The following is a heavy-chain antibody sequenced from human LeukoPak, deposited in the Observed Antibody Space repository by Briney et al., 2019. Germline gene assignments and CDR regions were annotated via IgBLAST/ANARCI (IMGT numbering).Heavy chain of an antibody. Sequence: GESLKISCKGSGYTFTRYGISWVRQAPGEGLEWMGWISAKNGDTKYVQKFQGRVTMTTDTSTSTAYMDLRTLRSDDTAVYYCARDEGRGSGSYFPNYFDYWGQGTLVTVSS. CDR3: ARDEGRGSGSYFPNYFDY. D-gene: IGHD3-10*01. J-gene: IGHJ4*02. CDR1: GYTFTRYG. V-gene: IGHV1-18*01. CDR2: ISAKNGDT.